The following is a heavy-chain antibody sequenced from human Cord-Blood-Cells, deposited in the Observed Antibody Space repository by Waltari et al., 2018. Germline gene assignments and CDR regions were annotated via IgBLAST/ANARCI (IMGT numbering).Heavy chain of an antibody. CDR3: ARLYDSSGYLDY. J-gene: IGHJ4*02. CDR1: GGSISSSSYY. Sequence: QLQLQESGPGLVKPSETLSLTCTVSGGSISSSSYYWGWIRQPPGKGLEWIGSIYYSGSTYYHPSLKSRVTISVDTSKNQFSLKLSSVTAADTAVYYCARLYDSSGYLDYWGQGTLVTVSS. D-gene: IGHD3-22*01. CDR2: IYYSGST. V-gene: IGHV4-39*01.